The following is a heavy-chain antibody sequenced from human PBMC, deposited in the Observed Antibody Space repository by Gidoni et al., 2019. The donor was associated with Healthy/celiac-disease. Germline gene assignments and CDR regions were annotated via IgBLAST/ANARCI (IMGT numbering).Heavy chain of an antibody. Sequence: QVQLQESGPGLVKPSETLSLTCTVSGGSISSYYWSWIRQPPGKGLEWIGYIYYSGSTNYNPSLKSRVTISVDTSKNQFSLKLSSVTAADTAVYYCARGVRQRSIAALDYWGQGTLVTVSS. CDR2: IYYSGST. V-gene: IGHV4-59*08. D-gene: IGHD6-6*01. CDR1: GGSISSYY. J-gene: IGHJ4*02. CDR3: ARGVRQRSIAALDY.